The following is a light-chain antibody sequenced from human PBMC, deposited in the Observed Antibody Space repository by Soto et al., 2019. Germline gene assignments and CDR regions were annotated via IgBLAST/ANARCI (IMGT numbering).Light chain of an antibody. CDR2: DVN. CDR1: SSDVGAYDY. J-gene: IGLJ1*01. Sequence: QSVLTQPASVSGSPGQSITISCTGTSSDVGAYDYVSWYQQHPGKAPKLMIYDVNSRPSGVSRRFSGSKSGNTASLTISGLQADDEADYYCNSYSTSTSYVFGPGTKVTVL. CDR3: NSYSTSTSYV. V-gene: IGLV2-14*01.